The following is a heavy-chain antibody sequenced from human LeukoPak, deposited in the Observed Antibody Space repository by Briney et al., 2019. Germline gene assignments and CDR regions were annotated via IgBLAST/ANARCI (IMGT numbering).Heavy chain of an antibody. CDR3: ARQVDGSAPSDY. D-gene: IGHD3-22*01. J-gene: IGHJ4*02. CDR1: GYIFRKYW. Sequence: GESLKISCKSFGYIFRKYWHGRGPQMPGKGLEWMGIIYPGDSDTRYSPSFQGQVTISADKSISTAYLQWSSLKASDTAIYYCARQVDGSAPSDYWGQGTLVTVSS. CDR2: IYPGDSDT. V-gene: IGHV5-51*01.